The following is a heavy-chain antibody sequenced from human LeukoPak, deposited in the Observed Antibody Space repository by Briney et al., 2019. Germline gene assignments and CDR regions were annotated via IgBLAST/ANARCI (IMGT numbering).Heavy chain of an antibody. D-gene: IGHD5-12*01. J-gene: IGHJ4*02. CDR2: IVPLFGTT. CDR1: RGTFSSYV. Sequence: ASVKVSCKASRGTFSSYVISWVRQAPGQGLEWMGGIVPLFGTTNYAQKFQGRVTITTDESMSTAYMELSSLIPEDTAVYYCARVRSNSGCLDLWGQGTLVTVSS. V-gene: IGHV1-69*05. CDR3: ARVRSNSGCLDL.